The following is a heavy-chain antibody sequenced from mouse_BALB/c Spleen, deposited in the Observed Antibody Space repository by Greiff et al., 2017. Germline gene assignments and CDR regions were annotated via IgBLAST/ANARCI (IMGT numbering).Heavy chain of an antibody. Sequence: EVQRVESGGGLVKPGGSLKLSCAVSGFTFSSYAMSWVRQTPEKRLEWVASISSCGSTYYPDSVKGRFTISRDNARNILYLQMSSLRSEDTAMYYCASSSYWYFDVWGAGTTVTVSS. CDR3: ASSSYWYFDV. CDR2: ISSCGST. V-gene: IGHV5-6-5*01. J-gene: IGHJ1*01. CDR1: GFTFSSYA. D-gene: IGHD1-1*01.